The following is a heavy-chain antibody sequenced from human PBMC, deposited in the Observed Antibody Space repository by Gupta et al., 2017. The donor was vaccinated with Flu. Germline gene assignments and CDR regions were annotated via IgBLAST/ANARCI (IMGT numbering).Heavy chain of an antibody. J-gene: IGHJ4*02. V-gene: IGHV3-23*01. CDR3: AKVRQLRYFDWLGEGDYFDY. CDR2: ISGSGGST. D-gene: IGHD3-9*01. Sequence: VRQARGKGLEWGSAISGSGGSTYYADSVKGRFTISRDNSKNTLYLQMNRLRAEETAVYYCAKVRQLRYFDWLGEGDYFDYWGQRTLVTVSS.